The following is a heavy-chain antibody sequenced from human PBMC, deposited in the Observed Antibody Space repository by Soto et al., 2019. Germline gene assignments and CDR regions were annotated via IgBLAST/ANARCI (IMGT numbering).Heavy chain of an antibody. V-gene: IGHV4-30-4*01. J-gene: IGHJ6*02. CDR2: IYYSGST. CDR1: GGSISSGDYY. D-gene: IGHD2-15*01. Sequence: PSETLSITCTVSGGSISSGDYYWSWIRQPPGKGLEWIGYIYYSGSTYYNPSLKSRVTISVDTSKNQFSLKLSSVTAADTAVYYCARGGSGGYYYYYGMDVWGQGTTVTVSS. CDR3: ARGGSGGYYYYYGMDV.